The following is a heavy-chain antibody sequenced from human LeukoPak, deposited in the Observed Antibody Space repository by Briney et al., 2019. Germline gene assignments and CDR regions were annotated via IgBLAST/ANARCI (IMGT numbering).Heavy chain of an antibody. V-gene: IGHV3-30-3*01. CDR1: GFTFSSHA. J-gene: IGHJ4*02. CDR2: ISYDGSNK. Sequence: GRSLRLSCAASGFTFSSHAMHWVRQAPGKGLEWVAVISYDGSNKYYADSVKGRFTISRDNAKNSLYLQMNSLRAEDTAVYYCALGDYGKPFDYWGQGTLVTVSP. CDR3: ALGDYGKPFDY. D-gene: IGHD4-17*01.